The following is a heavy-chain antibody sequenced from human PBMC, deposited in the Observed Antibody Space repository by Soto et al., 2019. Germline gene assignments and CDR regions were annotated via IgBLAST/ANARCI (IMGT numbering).Heavy chain of an antibody. CDR2: ISPYNDYT. CDR3: ARGGYYDNVLKKLNYYGLDV. CDR1: GYTFIRYG. J-gene: IGHJ6*02. D-gene: IGHD3-16*01. V-gene: IGHV1-18*01. Sequence: QVQLVQSAAEVKKPGASVKVSCKASGYTFIRYGITWVRQAPGQGLEWVGWISPYNDYTEYAQKFHGRVTMTTDTSTKTVNMALRGLRSDDTAVYYCARGGYYDNVLKKLNYYGLDVWGQGTTVTVSS.